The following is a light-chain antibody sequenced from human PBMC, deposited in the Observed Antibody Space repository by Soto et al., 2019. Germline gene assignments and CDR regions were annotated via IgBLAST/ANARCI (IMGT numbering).Light chain of an antibody. CDR3: SSYTGSSTPVV. J-gene: IGLJ2*01. V-gene: IGLV2-14*01. CDR1: SSDVGGYNY. Sequence: QSVLTQPASVSGSPGQSITISCTGTSSDVGGYNYVSWYQQHPGKAPQLMIYDVSNRPPGVSNRFSGSKSGNTASLTISGLQAEDEAEYYCSSYTGSSTPVVFGGGTQLTVL. CDR2: DVS.